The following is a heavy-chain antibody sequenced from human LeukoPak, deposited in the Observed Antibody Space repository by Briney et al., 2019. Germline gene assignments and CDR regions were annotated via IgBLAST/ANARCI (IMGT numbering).Heavy chain of an antibody. Sequence: PSETLSLTCTVSGDSMSDSYWSWSRQPAGKGLEGIGRIYASGSTNYNPSLKSRVTLSVDTSSNQSSLTLSSVTAADTAVYHCARDIRSHNGPGGYYYYYMDVWGKGTTVTVSS. CDR1: GDSMSDSY. V-gene: IGHV4-4*07. CDR2: IYASGST. D-gene: IGHD2-8*01. CDR3: ARDIRSHNGPGGYYYYYMDV. J-gene: IGHJ6*03.